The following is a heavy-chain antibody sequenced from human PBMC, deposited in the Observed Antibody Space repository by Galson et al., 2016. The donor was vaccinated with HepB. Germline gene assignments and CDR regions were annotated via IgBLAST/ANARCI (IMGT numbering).Heavy chain of an antibody. CDR3: ARDPVGGRSWHH. D-gene: IGHD6-13*01. V-gene: IGHV1-18*01. CDR1: GYTFTDYG. J-gene: IGHJ4*02. CDR2: ISCFNGAT. Sequence: SVTVSCKASGYTFTDYGVTWVRQAPGQGLEWLGWISCFNGATKVARKFQGRVPMTTDTSTTTVHMELGSLKSDDTAVYYCARDPVGGRSWHHWGQGTLVTVSS.